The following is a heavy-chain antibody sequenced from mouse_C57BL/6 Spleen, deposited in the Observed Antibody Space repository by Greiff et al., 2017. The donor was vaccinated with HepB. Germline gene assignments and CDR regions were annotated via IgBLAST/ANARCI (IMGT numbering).Heavy chain of an antibody. J-gene: IGHJ3*01. D-gene: IGHD1-1*01. Sequence: QVQLKESGPELVKPGASVKLSCKASGYTFTSYDINWVKQRPGQGLEWIGWIYPRDGSTKYNEKFKGKATLTVDTSSSTAYMELHSLTSEDSAVYFCARSAYYGSSSFAYWGQGTLVTVSA. V-gene: IGHV1-85*01. CDR1: GYTFTSYD. CDR3: ARSAYYGSSSFAY. CDR2: IYPRDGST.